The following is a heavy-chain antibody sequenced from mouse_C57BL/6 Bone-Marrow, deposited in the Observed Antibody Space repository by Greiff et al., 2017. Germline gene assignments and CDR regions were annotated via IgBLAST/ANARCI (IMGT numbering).Heavy chain of an antibody. V-gene: IGHV1-81*01. J-gene: IGHJ2*01. Sequence: QVQLKQSGAELARPGASVKLSCKASGYTFTSYGISWVKQRTGQGLEWIGEIYPRSGNTYYNEKFKGKATLAANKSTSTAYMELRILTSEDSAFYFCAREGGYWGQGTTLTVSS. CDR3: AREGGY. CDR1: GYTFTSYG. CDR2: IYPRSGNT.